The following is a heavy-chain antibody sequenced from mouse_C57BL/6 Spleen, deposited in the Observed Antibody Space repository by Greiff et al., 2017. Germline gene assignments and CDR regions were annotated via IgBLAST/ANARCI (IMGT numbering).Heavy chain of an antibody. CDR3: ARYDVFDY. V-gene: IGHV5-6*01. CDR1: GFTFSSYG. Sequence: EVKLMESGGDLVKPGGSLKLSCAASGFTFSSYGMSWVRQTPDKRLEWVANISSGGSYTYYPDSVKGRFTIYRDDAKNTLYLQMSSLKSEDTAMYYVARYDVFDYWGQGTTLTVSS. D-gene: IGHD2-14*01. CDR2: ISSGGSYT. J-gene: IGHJ2*01.